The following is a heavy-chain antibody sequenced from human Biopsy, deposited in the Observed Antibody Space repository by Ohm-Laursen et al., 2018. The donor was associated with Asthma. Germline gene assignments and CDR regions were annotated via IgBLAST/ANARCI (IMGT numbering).Heavy chain of an antibody. D-gene: IGHD4-23*01. V-gene: IGHV3-30*03. J-gene: IGHJ3*02. Sequence: SLRLSCSASGFSFSSYGMHWVRQTPGKGLEWVAVISYDGGNKFYGDSVKGRFTLSRDNSRNTLYLQMNSLRVEDTAIYYCARTHERWTSIQDDALDIWGQGTMVIVSS. CDR2: ISYDGGNK. CDR1: GFSFSSYG. CDR3: ARTHERWTSIQDDALDI.